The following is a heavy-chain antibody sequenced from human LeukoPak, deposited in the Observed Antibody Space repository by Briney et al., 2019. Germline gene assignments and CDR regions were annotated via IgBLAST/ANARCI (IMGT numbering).Heavy chain of an antibody. Sequence: SGPTLVNPTQTLTLTCTFSGFSLTSSGGAVGWIRQPPGKALEWLALIYGDDGKKYSPSLSSRLTITKDTSKKLVVLTMTNVDPVDTGTYYCAHRASSSFDFWGQGTLVTVSS. CDR1: GFSLTSSGGA. V-gene: IGHV2-5*02. D-gene: IGHD6-6*01. CDR3: AHRASSSFDF. CDR2: IYGDDGK. J-gene: IGHJ4*02.